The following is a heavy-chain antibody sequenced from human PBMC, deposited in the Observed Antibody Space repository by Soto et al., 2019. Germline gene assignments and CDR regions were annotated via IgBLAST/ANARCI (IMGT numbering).Heavy chain of an antibody. J-gene: IGHJ4*02. CDR1: GYSFTTSC. V-gene: IGHV5-51*01. Sequence: PGESLKISFKISGYSFTTSCIGLVRQMAGKGLEWMGIVNPGDSDTSYRPSFQGRVTISVDKSINTAYLQWSSLEASDTAMYYCASQGPGIKIDYWGQGTLVTVSS. CDR2: VNPGDSDT. CDR3: ASQGPGIKIDY.